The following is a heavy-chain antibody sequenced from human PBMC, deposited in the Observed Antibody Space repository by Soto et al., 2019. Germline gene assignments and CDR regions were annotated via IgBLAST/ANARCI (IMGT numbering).Heavy chain of an antibody. V-gene: IGHV1-3*01. Sequence: XSVKVSCKASGYPFTSYAMHWVRQAPGQRLEWMGWINAGNGNTKYSQKFQGRVTITRDTSASTAYMELSSLRSEDTAVYYCAREDYHFWSATNTITYYYGMDVCGQGTTVTVSS. CDR1: GYPFTSYA. CDR2: INAGNGNT. D-gene: IGHD3-3*01. CDR3: AREDYHFWSATNTITYYYGMDV. J-gene: IGHJ6*02.